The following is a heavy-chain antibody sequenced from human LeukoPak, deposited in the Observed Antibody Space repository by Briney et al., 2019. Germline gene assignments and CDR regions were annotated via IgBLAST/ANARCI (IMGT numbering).Heavy chain of an antibody. Sequence: PSETLSLTCAVYGGSFSGYYWSWIRQPPGKGLEWIGEITHSGSTNYNPSLKSRVTISGDMSKNQFSLKLSSVTAADTAVYFCARDNSVDLTTMIIFDVWGQGTLVTVSS. CDR1: GGSFSGYY. D-gene: IGHD3-16*01. J-gene: IGHJ4*02. CDR2: ITHSGST. V-gene: IGHV4-34*01. CDR3: ARDNSVDLTTMIIFDV.